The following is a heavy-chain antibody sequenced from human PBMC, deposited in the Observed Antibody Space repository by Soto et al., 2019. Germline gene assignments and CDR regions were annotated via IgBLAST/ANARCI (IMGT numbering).Heavy chain of an antibody. D-gene: IGHD6-19*01. CDR2: IYYSGST. J-gene: IGHJ3*02. V-gene: IGHV4-59*11. CDR1: DGYIGNLY. Sequence: LVIMRHPWTVVDGYIGNLYLSWIRKPPGKGLEWIGYIYYSGSTNYNPSLKSRVTISVDTSKNQFSLKLSSVTAADPAVYYCARDKKERSSGSYDVLDIWGQGTMVTVSS. CDR3: ARDKKERSSGSYDVLDI.